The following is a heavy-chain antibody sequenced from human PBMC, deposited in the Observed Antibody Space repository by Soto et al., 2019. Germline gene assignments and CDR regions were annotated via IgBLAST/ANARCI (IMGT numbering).Heavy chain of an antibody. D-gene: IGHD6-19*01. Sequence: QLHLQESGSRLVKPSETLSLTCGVSGGSIDSTDYSLSWMRQPPGKGLEWIGYVSHRGTAYSIPSLKGRLTLSMDSSQTQFSLKLTSVTAAHSAVYYCARIHWSQSSLDYWGRGILVTVSS. CDR2: VSHRGTA. CDR1: GGSIDSTDYS. V-gene: IGHV4-30-2*01. J-gene: IGHJ4*02. CDR3: ARIHWSQSSLDY.